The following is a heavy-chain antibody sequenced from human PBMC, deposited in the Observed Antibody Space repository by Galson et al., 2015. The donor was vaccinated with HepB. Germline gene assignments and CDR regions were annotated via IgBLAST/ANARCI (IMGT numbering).Heavy chain of an antibody. J-gene: IGHJ4*02. Sequence: SVKVSCKASGYTFTSYYMHWVRQAPGQGLEWMGIINPSGGSTSYAQKFQGRVTMTRDTSTSTVYMELSSLRSEDTAVYYCARDVFSDYGDYVYFDYWGQGTLVTVSS. CDR3: ARDVFSDYGDYVYFDY. CDR1: GYTFTSYY. D-gene: IGHD4-17*01. V-gene: IGHV1-46*01. CDR2: INPSGGST.